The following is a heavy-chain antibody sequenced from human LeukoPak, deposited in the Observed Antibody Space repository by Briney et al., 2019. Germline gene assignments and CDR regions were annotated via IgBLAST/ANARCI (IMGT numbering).Heavy chain of an antibody. J-gene: IGHJ4*02. V-gene: IGHV1-46*01. CDR2: INPSGGST. Sequence: ASVKVSCKASGYTFTSYYMHWVRQAPGQGLEWMGIINPSGGSTSYAQKFQGRVTMTRDTSTSTVYMELSGLRSEDTAVYYCARGTYYYGSSGWQWEDYWGQGTLVTVSS. CDR1: GYTFTSYY. CDR3: ARGTYYYGSSGWQWEDY. D-gene: IGHD3-22*01.